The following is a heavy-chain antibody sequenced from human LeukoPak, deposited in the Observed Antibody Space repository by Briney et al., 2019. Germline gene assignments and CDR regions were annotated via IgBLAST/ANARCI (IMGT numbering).Heavy chain of an antibody. Sequence: SGGSLRLSCAASGFTFSDYYMSWIRQAPGKGREWVSYISSSGSTIYYADSVKGRFTISRDNAKNSLYLQMNSMRAEDTAVYYCARGGSSWYSPRYYYYYMDVWGKGTTVTVSS. CDR1: GFTFSDYY. J-gene: IGHJ6*03. CDR3: ARGGSSWYSPRYYYYYMDV. V-gene: IGHV3-11*04. CDR2: ISSSGSTI. D-gene: IGHD6-13*01.